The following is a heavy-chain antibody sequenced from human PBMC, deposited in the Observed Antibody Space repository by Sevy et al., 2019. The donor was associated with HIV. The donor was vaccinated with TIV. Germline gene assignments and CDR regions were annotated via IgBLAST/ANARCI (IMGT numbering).Heavy chain of an antibody. J-gene: IGHJ3*02. CDR1: GFTFSSYS. D-gene: IGHD3-10*01. Sequence: GGSLRLSCAASGFTFSSYSMNWVRQAPGKGLEWVSYISSSSSTIYYADSVKGRFTISRDKTKNSLYLQMNSLGDEDTAVYYCGRLLWFGGGAFDIWGQGTMVTVSS. V-gene: IGHV3-48*02. CDR2: ISSSSSTI. CDR3: GRLLWFGGGAFDI.